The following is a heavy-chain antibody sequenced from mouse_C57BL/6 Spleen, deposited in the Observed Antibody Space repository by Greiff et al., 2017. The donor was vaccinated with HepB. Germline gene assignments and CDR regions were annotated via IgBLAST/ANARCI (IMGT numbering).Heavy chain of an antibody. CDR3: ARSGQVYAMDY. CDR1: GYTFTDYY. CDR2: INPNNGGT. Sequence: VQLQQSGPELVKPGASVKISCKASGYTFTDYYMNWVKQSHGKSLEWIGDINPNNGGTSYNQKFKGKATLTVDKSSSTAYMELRSLTSEDSAVYYCARSGQVYAMDYWGQGTSVTVSS. D-gene: IGHD3-3*01. J-gene: IGHJ4*01. V-gene: IGHV1-26*01.